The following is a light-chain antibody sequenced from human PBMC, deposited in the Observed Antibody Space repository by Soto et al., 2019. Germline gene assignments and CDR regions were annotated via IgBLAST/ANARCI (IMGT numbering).Light chain of an antibody. Sequence: QSALTQPACVSGSPGQSITISCTGTSSDVGDYNYVSWYQQHPGKAPKLMIYEVSNRPSGVSNRFSGSKSGNTASLTISGLQPEDEADYYCSSYSSSSTLYVFGTGTKVTVL. V-gene: IGLV2-14*01. J-gene: IGLJ1*01. CDR3: SSYSSSSTLYV. CDR2: EVS. CDR1: SSDVGDYNY.